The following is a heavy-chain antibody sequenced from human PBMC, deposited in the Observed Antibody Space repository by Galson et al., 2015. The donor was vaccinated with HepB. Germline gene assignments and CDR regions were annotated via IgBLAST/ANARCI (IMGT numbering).Heavy chain of an antibody. CDR1: GFTFSSYW. CDR2: IKQDGSEK. J-gene: IGHJ4*02. D-gene: IGHD6-19*01. CDR3: ARASGWQQSGFDY. V-gene: IGHV3-7*01. Sequence: SLRLSCAASGFTFSSYWMSWVRQAPGKGLEWVANIKQDGSEKYYVDSVKGRFTISRDNAKNSLYLQMNSLRAEDTAVYYCARASGWQQSGFDYWGQGTLVTVSS.